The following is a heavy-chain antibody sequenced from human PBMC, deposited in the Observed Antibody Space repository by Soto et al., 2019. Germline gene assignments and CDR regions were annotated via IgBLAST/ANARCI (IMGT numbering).Heavy chain of an antibody. J-gene: IGHJ4*02. CDR1: GASISRTGFH. CDR3: ARRGSGHTFDY. V-gene: IGHV4-39*01. CDR2: IYEGATT. D-gene: IGHD3-10*01. Sequence: QLQLQESGPGLVKPSETLSLTCAVSGASISRTGFHWGWIRQPPGQGLEWIGSIYEGATTFYNSSLKSRVTISADPSKSPCSLKLSSVTAADTAVYYCARRGSGHTFDYWGQGTLVTVSS.